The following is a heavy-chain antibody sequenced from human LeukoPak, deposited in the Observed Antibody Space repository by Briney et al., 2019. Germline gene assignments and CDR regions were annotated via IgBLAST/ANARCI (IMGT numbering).Heavy chain of an antibody. CDR1: GFTFSSYS. CDR3: AEIAAAAEYFQH. V-gene: IGHV3-23*01. CDR2: ISGSGGST. J-gene: IGHJ1*01. Sequence: PGGSLRLSCAASGFTFSSYSMNWVRQAPGKGLEWVSAISGSGGSTYYADSVKGRFTISRDNSKNTLYLQMNSLRAEDTAVYYCAEIAAAAEYFQHWGQGTLVTVSS. D-gene: IGHD6-13*01.